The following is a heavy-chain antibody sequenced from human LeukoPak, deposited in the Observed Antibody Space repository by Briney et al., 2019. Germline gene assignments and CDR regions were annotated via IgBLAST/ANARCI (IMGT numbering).Heavy chain of an antibody. CDR3: ARLELLGGPHVY. D-gene: IGHD3-10*01. V-gene: IGHV4-39*01. CDR2: IYYSGSS. CDR1: AGSISSSSSYY. J-gene: IGHJ4*02. Sequence: SETLSLSCTVSAGSISSSSSYYWGWIRQPPGKGLEWIGSIYYSGSSYYNPSLKSRITMSVDTSKSQFSLRLKSVTAADTAVYYCARLELLGGPHVYWGQGILVTVSA.